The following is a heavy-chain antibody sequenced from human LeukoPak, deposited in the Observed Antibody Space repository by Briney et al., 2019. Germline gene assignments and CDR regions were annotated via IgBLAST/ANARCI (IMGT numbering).Heavy chain of an antibody. CDR1: GFTFSNYA. D-gene: IGHD3-10*01. V-gene: IGHV3-23*01. CDR2: VSASGGTT. Sequence: GGSLRLSCAASGFTFSNYAISWVRQAPGKGLEWVSAVSASGGTTYYADSVKGRFTISRDNSKNTLYLQMNGLRAEDTAVYYCAKDRGPSIRGIDYWGQGTLVTVSS. J-gene: IGHJ4*02. CDR3: AKDRGPSIRGIDY.